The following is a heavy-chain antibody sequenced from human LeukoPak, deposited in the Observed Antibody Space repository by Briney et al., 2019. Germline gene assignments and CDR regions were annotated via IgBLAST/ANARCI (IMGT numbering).Heavy chain of an antibody. CDR1: GVKFDDFG. J-gene: IGHJ4*02. CDR3: ARGRGSGWRYLDY. V-gene: IGHV3-20*04. D-gene: IGHD6-19*01. Sequence: GGSLRLSCSTSGVKFDDFGMHWIRQIPGKGLEWVSGLNWNAASTDYADSVKDRCTISRDNAKNLLYLQINSLRVEDTAVYYCARGRGSGWRYLDYWGQGTLVIVSS. CDR2: LNWNAAST.